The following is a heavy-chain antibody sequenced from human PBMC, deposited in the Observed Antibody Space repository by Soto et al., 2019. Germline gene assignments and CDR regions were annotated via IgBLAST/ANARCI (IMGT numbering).Heavy chain of an antibody. J-gene: IGHJ4*02. V-gene: IGHV3-23*01. CDR2: ISGSGGST. CDR1: GFTFSSYA. CDR3: VRGRDSGLYYFDS. D-gene: IGHD2-21*01. Sequence: GGSLRLSCAASGFTFSSYAMSWVRQAPGKGLEWVSAISGSGGSTYSPGSVKGRFTISRENAKNSLYLQMNSLRVDDTAVYFCVRGRDSGLYYFDSWGQGTLVTVSS.